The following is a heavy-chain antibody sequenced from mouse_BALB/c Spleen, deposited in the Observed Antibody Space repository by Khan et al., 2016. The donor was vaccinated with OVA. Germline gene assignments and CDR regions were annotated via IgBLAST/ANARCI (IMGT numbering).Heavy chain of an antibody. Sequence: QVQLKESGPGLVAPSQTLSITCTVSGFLLSNYGVHWVRQPPGKGLEWLGVIWAGGSTNHNSALMSRLSISKDVSKSQVFLKMNSLQTEDTAMYYCARAFYNGAWFAYWGQGTLVTVSA. D-gene: IGHD1-3*01. J-gene: IGHJ3*01. CDR1: GFLLSNYG. V-gene: IGHV2-9*02. CDR2: IWAGGST. CDR3: ARAFYNGAWFAY.